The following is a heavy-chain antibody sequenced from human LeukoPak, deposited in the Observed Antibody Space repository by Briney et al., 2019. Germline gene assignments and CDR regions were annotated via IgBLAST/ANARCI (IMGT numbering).Heavy chain of an antibody. CDR1: GFTFSYYS. Sequence: GGSLRLSCAASGFTFSYYSMNWVRQAPGKGLEWVSYTVPSSSEIYYVVSVEGRFTISRDNAKNSLYLQMNSLRDEDTAVYYCVRDHDYALDYWGQGTLVTVSS. D-gene: IGHD4-17*01. CDR2: TVPSSSEI. V-gene: IGHV3-48*02. J-gene: IGHJ4*02. CDR3: VRDHDYALDY.